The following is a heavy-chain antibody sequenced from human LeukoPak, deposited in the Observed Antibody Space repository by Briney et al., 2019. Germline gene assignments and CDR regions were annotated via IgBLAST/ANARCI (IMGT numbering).Heavy chain of an antibody. CDR1: GYTFTDYY. V-gene: IGHV1-2*02. J-gene: IGHJ5*02. Sequence: ASVKVSCKASGYTFTDYYIHWVRQAPGQGLEWMGWINPNGGGTNYAQKFQGRVTMTRDTSINTAYMELSRPRSDDAAVYYCAREGRSNYVRDWFDPWGQGTLVTVSS. D-gene: IGHD4-11*01. CDR2: INPNGGGT. CDR3: AREGRSNYVRDWFDP.